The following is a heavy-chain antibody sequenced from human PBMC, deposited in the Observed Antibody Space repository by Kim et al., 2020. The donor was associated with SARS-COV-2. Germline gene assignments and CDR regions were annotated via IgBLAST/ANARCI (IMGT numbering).Heavy chain of an antibody. D-gene: IGHD6-19*01. V-gene: IGHV4-34*01. CDR3: ARGGVADPFDY. Sequence: SETLSLTCAVYGGSFSGYYWSWIRQPPGKGLEWIGEINHSGSNNYNPSLKSRVTISVDTYKNQFSLKLSSVTAADTAVYYCARGGVADPFDYWGQGTLVTVSS. CDR2: INHSGSN. J-gene: IGHJ4*02. CDR1: GGSFSGYY.